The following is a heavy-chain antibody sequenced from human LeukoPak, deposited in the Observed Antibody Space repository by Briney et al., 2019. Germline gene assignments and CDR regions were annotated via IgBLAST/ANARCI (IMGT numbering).Heavy chain of an antibody. D-gene: IGHD2-15*01. J-gene: IGHJ5*02. V-gene: IGHV1-46*01. CDR2: INPTGGRT. CDR3: ARDWGGHCSGDVCYSARFDP. CDR1: GYTFTNYY. Sequence: GASVKVSCKASGYTFTNYYLHWERQAPGQGLEWMGMINPTGGRTIYAQRFRGRITMTRDTSTATVYLGLSSLRPGDTAIYYCARDWGGHCSGDVCYSARFDPWGQGTLVTVSS.